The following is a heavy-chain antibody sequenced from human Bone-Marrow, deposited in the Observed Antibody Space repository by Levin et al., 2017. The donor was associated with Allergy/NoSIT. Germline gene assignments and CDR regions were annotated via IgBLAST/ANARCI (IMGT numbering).Heavy chain of an antibody. Sequence: GGSLRLSCAASGFPFSNYAMSWVRQAPGKGLEWVSGISSTGTSTYYADSVKGRFTISRDNSRNTLFLQMNSLRAEDTAVYHCAKDTNLRWLLLYFDCWGQGTLVTVSS. V-gene: IGHV3-23*01. CDR2: ISSTGTST. CDR3: AKDTNLRWLLLYFDC. D-gene: IGHD5-24*01. CDR1: GFPFSNYA. J-gene: IGHJ4*02.